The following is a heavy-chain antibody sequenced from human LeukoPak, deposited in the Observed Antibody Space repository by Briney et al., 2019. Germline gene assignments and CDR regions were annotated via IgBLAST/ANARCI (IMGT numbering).Heavy chain of an antibody. CDR3: AKEEGYCSGGSCWPLAPYYYYYGMDV. CDR2: ISYDGSNK. V-gene: IGHV3-30*18. J-gene: IGHJ6*02. CDR1: GFTFSSYG. D-gene: IGHD2-15*01. Sequence: PGGSLRLSCAASGFTFSSYGMHWDRQAPGKGLEWVAVISYDGSNKYYADSVKGRFTISRDNSKNTLYLQMNSLRAEDTAVYYCAKEEGYCSGGSCWPLAPYYYYYGMDVWGQGTTVTVSS.